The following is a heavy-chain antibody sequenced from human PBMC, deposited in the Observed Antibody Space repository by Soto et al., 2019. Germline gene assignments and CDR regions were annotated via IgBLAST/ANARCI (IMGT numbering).Heavy chain of an antibody. CDR1: GFTFSSYW. CDR3: AREWSSSGPSGFWYYYYGMDV. D-gene: IGHD6-19*01. Sequence: GGSLRLSCAASGFTFSSYWMHWVRQAPGKGLVWVSRINSDGSSTSYADSVKGRFTISRDNAKNSLYLQMNSLRAEDTAVYYCAREWSSSGPSGFWYYYYGMDVWGQGTTVTVSS. J-gene: IGHJ6*02. CDR2: INSDGSST. V-gene: IGHV3-74*01.